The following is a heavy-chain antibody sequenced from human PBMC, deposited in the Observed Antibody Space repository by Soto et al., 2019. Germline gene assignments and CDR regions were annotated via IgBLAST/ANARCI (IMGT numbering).Heavy chain of an antibody. CDR3: AKDGITVVANYYYYYGMDV. Sequence: QVQLVESGGGVVQPGRSLRLSCAASGFTFSSYGMHWVRQAPGKGLEWVAVISYDGSNKYYAESVKGRFTISRDNSKNTLLLQMNSLRAEDTAVYYCAKDGITVVANYYYYYGMDVWGQGTTVTVSS. CDR1: GFTFSSYG. J-gene: IGHJ6*02. V-gene: IGHV3-30*18. D-gene: IGHD2-15*01. CDR2: ISYDGSNK.